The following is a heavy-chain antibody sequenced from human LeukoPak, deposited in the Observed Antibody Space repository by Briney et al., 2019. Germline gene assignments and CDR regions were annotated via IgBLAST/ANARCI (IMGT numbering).Heavy chain of an antibody. CDR3: ARIGKQLNWFDP. D-gene: IGHD6-13*01. CDR2: INPNSGST. J-gene: IGHJ5*02. V-gene: IGHV1-2*02. CDR1: GYTFTGYY. Sequence: ASVKVSCKASGYTFTGYYMHWVRQAPGQGLEWMGWINPNSGSTNYAQKFQGRVTMTRDTSITTVYMELSRPISDDTAVYYCARIGKQLNWFDPWGQGTLVTVSS.